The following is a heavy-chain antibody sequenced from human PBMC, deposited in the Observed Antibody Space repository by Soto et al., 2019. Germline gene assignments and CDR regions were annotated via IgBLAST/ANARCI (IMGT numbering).Heavy chain of an antibody. CDR3: ARAFTIFGPFFDY. V-gene: IGHV1-46*01. Sequence: GASVKLSCKASGDAFTSYYLHWLRQSPGQGPELMGIINPAGTNTVYAQKFQGRLTMTWDTSTSTVYMELSSLRSDDTAVYYYARAFTIFGPFFDYWGQGSLVTVSS. D-gene: IGHD3-3*01. CDR1: GDAFTSYY. J-gene: IGHJ4*02. CDR2: INPAGTNT.